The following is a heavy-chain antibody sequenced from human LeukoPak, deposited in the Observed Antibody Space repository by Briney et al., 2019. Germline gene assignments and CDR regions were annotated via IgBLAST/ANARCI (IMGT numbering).Heavy chain of an antibody. Sequence: SETLSLTCTVSGGSISSSSYYWGWIRQPPGKGLEWIGSIYYSGSTYYNPSLKSRVTISVDTSKNQFSLKLSSVTAADTAVYYCARNSNGDYDILTGPTSNWFDPWGQGTLVTVSS. CDR3: ARNSNGDYDILTGPTSNWFDP. J-gene: IGHJ5*02. D-gene: IGHD3-9*01. CDR1: GGSISSSSYY. V-gene: IGHV4-39*07. CDR2: IYYSGST.